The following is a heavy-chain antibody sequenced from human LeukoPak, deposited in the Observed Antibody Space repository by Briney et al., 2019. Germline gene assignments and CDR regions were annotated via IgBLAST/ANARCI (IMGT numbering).Heavy chain of an antibody. V-gene: IGHV4-59*01. Sequence: SETLSLTCTVSGGSISSYYWTWIRQPPGKGLEWIGYISDSGTTNYNPSLKSRVTISVDTSKNEFSLKLSSVTAADTAVYYCARERKLGAYDSSTHGPLDYWGRGTLVTVSS. D-gene: IGHD3-22*01. CDR3: ARERKLGAYDSSTHGPLDY. CDR1: GGSISSYY. CDR2: ISDSGTT. J-gene: IGHJ4*02.